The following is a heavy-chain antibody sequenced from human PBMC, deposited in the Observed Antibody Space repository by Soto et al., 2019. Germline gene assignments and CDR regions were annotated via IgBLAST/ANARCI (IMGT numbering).Heavy chain of an antibody. CDR1: GYSFTNYW. CDR2: IYPGDSNT. D-gene: IGHD6-13*01. Sequence: GESLKISCKGSGYSFTNYWIGWVRQMPGKGLEWMGIIYPGDSNTIYSPSFQGQVTISADKSISTAYLQWSSLKASDTAIYYCARHGIAAAEIYYYYYGMDVWGQGTTVTVSS. V-gene: IGHV5-51*01. J-gene: IGHJ6*02. CDR3: ARHGIAAAEIYYYYYGMDV.